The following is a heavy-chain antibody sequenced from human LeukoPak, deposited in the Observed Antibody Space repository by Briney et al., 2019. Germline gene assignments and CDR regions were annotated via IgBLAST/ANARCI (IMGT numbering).Heavy chain of an antibody. CDR2: IYPGESDT. Sequence: GEXLKISCKGSGYRFTSYWIGWVRRMPGKGLEWMGIIYPGESDTRYSPSFQAQVTISADHSISPAYLQWSSLKASDTAMYYCARHGNIAAGLDYWGQGTLVTVSS. D-gene: IGHD6-13*01. V-gene: IGHV5-51*01. J-gene: IGHJ4*02. CDR1: GYRFTSYW. CDR3: ARHGNIAAGLDY.